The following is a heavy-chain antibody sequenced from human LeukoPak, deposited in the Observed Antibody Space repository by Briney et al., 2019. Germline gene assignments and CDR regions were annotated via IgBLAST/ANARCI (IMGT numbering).Heavy chain of an antibody. Sequence: SETLSLTCTVSGGSISSYYWSWIRQPAGKGLEWIGRIYTSGSTNYNPSLKSRVTMSVDTSKNQFSLKLSSVTAADTAVYYCASQYSGSYIGYYYYGMDVWGQGTTVTVSS. D-gene: IGHD1-26*01. V-gene: IGHV4-4*07. CDR2: IYTSGST. J-gene: IGHJ6*02. CDR1: GGSISSYY. CDR3: ASQYSGSYIGYYYYGMDV.